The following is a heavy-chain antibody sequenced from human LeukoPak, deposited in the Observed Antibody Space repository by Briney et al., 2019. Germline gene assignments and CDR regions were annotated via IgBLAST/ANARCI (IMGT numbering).Heavy chain of an antibody. CDR1: GYTFTSYY. V-gene: IGHV1-46*01. CDR3: ARDSNEWNWFDP. J-gene: IGHJ5*02. CDR2: INPSGGST. Sequence: ASVKVSCKASGYTFTSYYMHWVRQAPGQGLEWMGIINPSGGSTSYAQKFQGRVTMTRDTSTSTVYMELGSLRSEDTAVYYCARDSNEWNWFDPWGQGTLVTVSS. D-gene: IGHD2-8*01.